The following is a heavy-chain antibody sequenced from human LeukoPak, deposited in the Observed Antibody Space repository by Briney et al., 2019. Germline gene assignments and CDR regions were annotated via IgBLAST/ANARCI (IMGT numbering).Heavy chain of an antibody. D-gene: IGHD5-18*01. CDR2: ISSSRSFT. CDR3: ARLRGYSYGLDY. CDR1: GFSFSDHY. V-gene: IGHV3-11*03. Sequence: GGSLRLSCAASGFSFSDHYMSWIRQAPGKELEWVSYISSSRSFTNYADSVKGRFTISRDTAKNSLYLQMNSLRAEDTAVYYCARLRGYSYGLDYWGQGILVTVSS. J-gene: IGHJ4*02.